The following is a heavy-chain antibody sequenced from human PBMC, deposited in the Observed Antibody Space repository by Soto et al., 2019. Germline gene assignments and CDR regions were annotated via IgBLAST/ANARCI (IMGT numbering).Heavy chain of an antibody. CDR3: ARSHPGVAVTDP. D-gene: IGHD6-19*01. J-gene: IGHJ5*02. Sequence: QVQLVESGGGVVQPGRSLRLSCATSGFTFRNYGMHWVRRAPGKGLEWVSIIWYDGSKKYYADSVKGRFTISRDNSKNTLYLEMNSLRVEDTAVYYSARSHPGVAVTDPWGQGTLVTVSS. CDR1: GFTFRNYG. V-gene: IGHV3-33*01. CDR2: IWYDGSKK.